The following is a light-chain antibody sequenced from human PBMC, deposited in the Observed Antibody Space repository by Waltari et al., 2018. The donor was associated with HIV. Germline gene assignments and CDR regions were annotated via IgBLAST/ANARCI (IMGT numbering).Light chain of an antibody. CDR1: PDITYY. Sequence: DIQMTQSPSSLSAPVGDRVTITCQASPDITYYLNWYQKKPGKAPKLLIYDAFNLETGVPSRFSASGSGTDFTFTISSLQPEDIGTYYCQQYDNIPRTFGQGTKVEV. CDR3: QQYDNIPRT. J-gene: IGKJ1*01. V-gene: IGKV1-33*01. CDR2: DAF.